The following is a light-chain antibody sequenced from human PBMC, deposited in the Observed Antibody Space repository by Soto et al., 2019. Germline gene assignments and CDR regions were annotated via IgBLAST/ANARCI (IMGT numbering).Light chain of an antibody. J-gene: IGKJ4*01. Sequence: TQTQTTLSLSPGERATLSCRASQSFSSNVAWYQQKPGQAPRLLIYGTSTRVTGIPARFSGSGSGTDFTLTISSLQPEDVAPYYCQKYDSAPLTFGGGTKVDIK. CDR2: GTS. CDR3: QKYDSAPLT. V-gene: IGKV3-15*01. CDR1: QSFSSN.